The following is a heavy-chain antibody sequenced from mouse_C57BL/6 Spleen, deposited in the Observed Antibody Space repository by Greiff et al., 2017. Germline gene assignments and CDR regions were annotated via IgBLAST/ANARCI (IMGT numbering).Heavy chain of an antibody. CDR3: TRRAQATYYAMDY. V-gene: IGHV6-6*01. CDR1: GFTFSDAW. CDR2: IRNKTNNHAT. D-gene: IGHD3-2*02. J-gene: IGHJ4*01. Sequence: EVKVEESGGGLVQPGGSMKLSCAASGFTFSDAWMDWVRQSPEKGLEWVAEIRNKTNNHATYYAESVKGRFTIARDDSKSSVYLQMNSLRAEDTGIYYCTRRAQATYYAMDYWGQGTSVTVSS.